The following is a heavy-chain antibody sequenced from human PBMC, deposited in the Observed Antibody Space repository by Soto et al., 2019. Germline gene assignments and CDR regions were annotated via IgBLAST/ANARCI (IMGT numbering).Heavy chain of an antibody. J-gene: IGHJ4*02. CDR2: ISYDGSSQ. Sequence: QVQLVESGGGVVHPGRSLRLSCAASRFTFSSYGMHWVRQAPGKGLGWVAVISYDGSSQYYSDSVKGRFTISRDNSKNTLYLQMNRLRAEDTAVYYCAKAHWREYYDSNDYWGQGTLVTVSS. V-gene: IGHV3-30*18. CDR1: RFTFSSYG. CDR3: AKAHWREYYDSNDY. D-gene: IGHD3-22*01.